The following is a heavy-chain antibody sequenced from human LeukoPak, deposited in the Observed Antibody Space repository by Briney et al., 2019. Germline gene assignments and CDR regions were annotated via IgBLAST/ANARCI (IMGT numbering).Heavy chain of an antibody. CDR3: ARHDSSSWSTSDY. D-gene: IGHD6-13*01. J-gene: IGHJ4*02. V-gene: IGHV5-51*01. CDR2: IYPDDSDT. Sequence: GESLKISCKGSGYSFTSYWIAWVRQMPGKGLEWMGIIYPDDSDTRYSPSFQGQVTISADKSISTAYLQWSSLQASDTAVFYCARHDSSSWSTSDYWGQGTLVTVSS. CDR1: GYSFTSYW.